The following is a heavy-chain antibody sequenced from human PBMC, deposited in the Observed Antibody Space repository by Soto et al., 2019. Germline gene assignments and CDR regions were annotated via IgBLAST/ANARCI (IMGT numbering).Heavy chain of an antibody. Sequence: QLQLQESGPGLVKPSETLFLTCTVSGGSISSSSYYWGWIRQPPGKRLEWIGRIYYSGSTYYNPSVKSRVTIAVDTSKNQCSLKASSVTAADTAVYCCARGLTGDYYDSSGYLDYWGQGTLVTVSS. J-gene: IGHJ4*02. D-gene: IGHD3-22*01. CDR1: GGSISSSSYY. CDR3: ARGLTGDYYDSSGYLDY. V-gene: IGHV4-39*01. CDR2: IYYSGST.